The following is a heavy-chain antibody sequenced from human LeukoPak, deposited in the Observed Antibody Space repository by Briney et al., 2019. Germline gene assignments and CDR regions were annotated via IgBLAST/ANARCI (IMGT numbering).Heavy chain of an antibody. V-gene: IGHV3-21*01. CDR1: GFTFSSYS. D-gene: IGHD6-19*01. J-gene: IGHJ6*02. CDR3: ASGLTKYSSGWYYYYGMDV. CDR2: ISSSSSYI. Sequence: GGSLRLSCAASGFTFSSYSMNWVRQAPGKGLEWVSSISSSSSYIYYADSVKGRFTISRDNAKNSLYLQMNSLRAEDTAVYYCASGLTKYSSGWYYYYGMDVWGQGTTVTVSS.